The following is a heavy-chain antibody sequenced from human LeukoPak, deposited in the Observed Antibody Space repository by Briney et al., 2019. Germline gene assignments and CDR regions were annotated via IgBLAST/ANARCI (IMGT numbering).Heavy chain of an antibody. V-gene: IGHV3-66*01. CDR2: IYTGGNT. D-gene: IGHD4-23*01. Sequence: GGSLRLSCAASGFTVSSNYMSWVRQAPGKGLEWVSVIYTGGNTYYADSVEGRFTISRDNSKNTLYLQMNSLRADDTAVYFCARGLVTTVVFFDYWGQGTLVTVSS. J-gene: IGHJ4*02. CDR3: ARGLVTTVVFFDY. CDR1: GFTVSSNY.